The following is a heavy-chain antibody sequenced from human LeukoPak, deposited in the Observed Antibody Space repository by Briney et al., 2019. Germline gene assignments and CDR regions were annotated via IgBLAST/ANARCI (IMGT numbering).Heavy chain of an antibody. Sequence: ASVKVSCKASGGTFSSYAISRVRQAPGQGLEWMGGIIPIFGTANYAQKFQGRVTITADKSTSTAYMELSSLRSEDTAVYYCARVGDSSGYLLPDYYYYYMDVWGKGTTVTVSS. CDR3: ARVGDSSGYLLPDYYYYYMDV. D-gene: IGHD3-22*01. CDR2: IIPIFGTA. V-gene: IGHV1-69*06. J-gene: IGHJ6*03. CDR1: GGTFSSYA.